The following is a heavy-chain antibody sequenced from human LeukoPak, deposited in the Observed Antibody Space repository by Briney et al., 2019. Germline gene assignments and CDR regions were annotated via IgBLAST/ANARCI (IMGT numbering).Heavy chain of an antibody. CDR2: IYTSGST. CDR3: ARDRVAPSYYYYYYMDV. V-gene: IGHV4-61*09. CDR1: GGSINSGSYY. Sequence: SETLSLTCTVSGGSINSGSYYWGWIRQPAGKGLEWIGHIYTSGSTNYNPSLKSRVTISVDTSKNQFSLKLSPVTAADTAVYYCARDRVAPSYYYYYYMDVWGKGTTVTVS. D-gene: IGHD3-3*01. J-gene: IGHJ6*03.